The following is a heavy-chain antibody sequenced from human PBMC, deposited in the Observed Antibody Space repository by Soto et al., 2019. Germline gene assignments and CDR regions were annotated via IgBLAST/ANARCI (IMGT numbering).Heavy chain of an antibody. Sequence: GGSLRLSCAASGFTFSSYAMHWVRQAPGKGLEWVAVISYDGSNKYYADSVKGRFTISRDNSKNTLYLQMNSLRAEDTAVYYCARDRIRGCGGGSCYYYYGMDVWGQGTTVTVSS. V-gene: IGHV3-30-3*01. CDR1: GFTFSSYA. CDR2: ISYDGSNK. J-gene: IGHJ6*02. D-gene: IGHD2-15*01. CDR3: ARDRIRGCGGGSCYYYYGMDV.